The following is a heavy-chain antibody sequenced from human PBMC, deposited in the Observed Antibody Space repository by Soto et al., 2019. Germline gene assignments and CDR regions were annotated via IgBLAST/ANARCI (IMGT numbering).Heavy chain of an antibody. CDR3: TRDICRTITTIDY. Sequence: EVQLVESGGGLVQPGRSLRLSCAASGFNFDDYAMNWVRQAPGKGLEWVSGISWNGAYIGYADSVKGRFTISRDNAKNSLTLQMNRLRPEDTALYYCTRDICRTITTIDYWGQGTLVTVSS. CDR1: GFNFDDYA. J-gene: IGHJ4*02. CDR2: ISWNGAYI. V-gene: IGHV3-9*01. D-gene: IGHD1-1*01.